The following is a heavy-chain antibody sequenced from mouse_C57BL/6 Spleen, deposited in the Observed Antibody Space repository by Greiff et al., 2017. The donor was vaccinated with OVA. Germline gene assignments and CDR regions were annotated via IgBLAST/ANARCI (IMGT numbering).Heavy chain of an antibody. Sequence: EVQLQQSGPELVKPGASVKISCTASGYSFTGYYMNWVKQSPEKSLEWIGEINPSTGGTNYNEKFKAKATLTVDKSSSTAYMQLKSLTSEDSAVYYCAREPQGAYWGQGTLVTVSA. CDR1: GYSFTGYY. D-gene: IGHD3-2*02. V-gene: IGHV1-42*01. CDR2: INPSTGGT. J-gene: IGHJ3*01. CDR3: AREPQGAY.